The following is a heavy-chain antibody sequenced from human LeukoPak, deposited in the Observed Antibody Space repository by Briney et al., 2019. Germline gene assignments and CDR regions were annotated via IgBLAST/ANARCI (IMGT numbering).Heavy chain of an antibody. Sequence: GGSLRLSCAASGFTFSSYWMNWVRQAPGKGLEWVSYISGSGSGIYYADSVKGRFTISRDSAKNSLYLQMNSLRAEDTAVYYCARGKMGYYGMDVWGQGTTVTVSS. J-gene: IGHJ6*02. D-gene: IGHD2-8*01. CDR1: GFTFSSYW. CDR2: ISGSGSGI. V-gene: IGHV3-48*01. CDR3: ARGKMGYYGMDV.